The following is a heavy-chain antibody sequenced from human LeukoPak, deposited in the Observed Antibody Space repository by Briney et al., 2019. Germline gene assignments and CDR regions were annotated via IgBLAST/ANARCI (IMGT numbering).Heavy chain of an antibody. Sequence: SVKVSCKASGFTFTSSAMQWVRQARGQRLEWIGWIVVGSGNTNYAQKFQERVTITRDMSTSTAYMELSSLRSEDTAVYYCAAEVVVAPGAFDIWGQGTMVTVSS. V-gene: IGHV1-58*02. CDR3: AAEVVVAPGAFDI. D-gene: IGHD2-15*01. J-gene: IGHJ3*02. CDR1: GFTFTSSA. CDR2: IVVGSGNT.